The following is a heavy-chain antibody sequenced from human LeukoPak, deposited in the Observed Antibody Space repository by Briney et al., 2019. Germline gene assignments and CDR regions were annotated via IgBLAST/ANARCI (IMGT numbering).Heavy chain of an antibody. D-gene: IGHD6-19*01. Sequence: SETLSLTCTVSGGSISSYYWSWIRQHPGKGLEWIGHIYYSGTTYYNPSLKSRVTISVDTSKNQFSLKLSSVTAADTAVYYCARVVAVAAKPFDYWGQGTLVTVSS. CDR1: GGSISSYY. CDR3: ARVVAVAAKPFDY. V-gene: IGHV4-59*06. CDR2: IYYSGTT. J-gene: IGHJ4*02.